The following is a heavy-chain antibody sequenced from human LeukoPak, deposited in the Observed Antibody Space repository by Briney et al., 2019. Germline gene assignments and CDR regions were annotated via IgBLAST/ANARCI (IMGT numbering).Heavy chain of an antibody. CDR1: GYTFTSYG. CDR3: ARHGSGRYYPAEGRVDY. Sequence: ASVKVSCKASGYTFTSYGISWVRQAPGQGLEWMGIINPSVGGTTYARKFQGRVTMTRDTSTSTVYMELSSLRSEDTAVYYCARHGSGRYYPAEGRVDYWGQGTLVTVSS. V-gene: IGHV1-46*03. D-gene: IGHD3-10*01. J-gene: IGHJ4*02. CDR2: INPSVGGT.